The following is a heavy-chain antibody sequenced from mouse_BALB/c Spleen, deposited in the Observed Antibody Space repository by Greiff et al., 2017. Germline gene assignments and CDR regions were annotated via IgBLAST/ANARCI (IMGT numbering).Heavy chain of an antibody. CDR3: AREVREAWFAY. J-gene: IGHJ3*01. V-gene: IGHV5-17*02. D-gene: IGHD2-14*01. CDR2: ISSGSSTI. Sequence: EVLLEESGAGLVQPGGSRKLSCAASGFTFTSFGMHWVRQAPGQGLEWVAYISSGSSTIYYADKVKGRFTFSGDKPKNTLYLQMTSLRSEDTAMYDCAREVREAWFAYWGQGTLVTVSA. CDR1: GFTFTSFG.